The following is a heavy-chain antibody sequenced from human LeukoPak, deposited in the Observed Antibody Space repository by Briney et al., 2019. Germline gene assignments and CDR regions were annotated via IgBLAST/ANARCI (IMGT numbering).Heavy chain of an antibody. Sequence: PGGSLRLSCTASGLTVSSNYMSWVRQAPGKGLEWVSEIYSDGTTYYAASVKGRFSISRDNSKNTVYLQMNSLRVEDTAVYYCARGPERREYFDYWGQGTLVTVSS. J-gene: IGHJ4*02. CDR1: GLTVSSNY. CDR3: ARGPERREYFDY. D-gene: IGHD1-14*01. V-gene: IGHV3-53*01. CDR2: IYSDGTT.